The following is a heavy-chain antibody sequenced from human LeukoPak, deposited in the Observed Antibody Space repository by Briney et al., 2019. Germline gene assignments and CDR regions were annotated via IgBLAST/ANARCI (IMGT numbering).Heavy chain of an antibody. D-gene: IGHD6-6*01. Sequence: GGSLRLSCAASGFTFSSYAMHWVRQAPGKGLEWVAVISYDGSNKYYADPVKGRFTISRDNSKNTLYLQMNSLRAEDTAVYYCANPPFEYSSSPDAFDIWGQGTMVTVSS. CDR3: ANPPFEYSSSPDAFDI. CDR1: GFTFSSYA. V-gene: IGHV3-30-3*01. J-gene: IGHJ3*02. CDR2: ISYDGSNK.